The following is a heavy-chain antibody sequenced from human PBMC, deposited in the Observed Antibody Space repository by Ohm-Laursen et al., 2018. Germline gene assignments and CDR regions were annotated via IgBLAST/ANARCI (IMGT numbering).Heavy chain of an antibody. Sequence: SGKDSCKASGYTFTSYGINWVRQAPGQGLEWMGWISAYNGNTNYAQKLQGRVTMTTDTSTSTAYMELRSLRSDDTAVYYCARDDYGGTGYFDLWGRGTLVTVSS. CDR2: ISAYNGNT. V-gene: IGHV1-18*01. CDR3: ARDDYGGTGYFDL. J-gene: IGHJ2*01. D-gene: IGHD4-23*01. CDR1: GYTFTSYG.